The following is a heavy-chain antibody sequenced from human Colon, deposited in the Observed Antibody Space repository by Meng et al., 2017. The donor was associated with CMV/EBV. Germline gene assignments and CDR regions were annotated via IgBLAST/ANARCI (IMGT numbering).Heavy chain of an antibody. CDR2: VCYNGIT. CDR3: ALRGLAAGTLQQ. D-gene: IGHD6-13*01. V-gene: IGHV4-59*01. J-gene: IGHJ1*01. Sequence: QVQVQESGPGLVKPSESLSLTCAGSGGSMSSTCWSWIRQPPGKGLEWIGYVCYNGITDYNPSLKSRITISGDTSKNQFSLQVTSVTAADTAMYYCALRGLAAGTLQQWGQGTLVTVSS. CDR1: GGSMSSTC.